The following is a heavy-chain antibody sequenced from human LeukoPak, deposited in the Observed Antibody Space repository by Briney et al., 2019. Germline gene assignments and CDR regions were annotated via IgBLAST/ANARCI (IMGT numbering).Heavy chain of an antibody. D-gene: IGHD2-15*01. CDR1: GGTFSSYA. Sequence: ASVKVSCKASGGTFSSYAISWVRQAPGQGLEWMGGIIPIFGTANYAQKFQGRVTITADKSTSTAYMELSSLRSEDTAAYYCARDFLPGYCSGGSCYGSDAFDIWGQGTMVTVSS. J-gene: IGHJ3*02. V-gene: IGHV1-69*06. CDR2: IIPIFGTA. CDR3: ARDFLPGYCSGGSCYGSDAFDI.